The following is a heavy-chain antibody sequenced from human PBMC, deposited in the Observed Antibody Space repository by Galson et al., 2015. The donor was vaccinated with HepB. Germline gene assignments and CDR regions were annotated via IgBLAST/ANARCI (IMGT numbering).Heavy chain of an antibody. V-gene: IGHV3-30-3*01. Sequence: SLRLSCAASGFTFSSYAMHWVRQAPGKGLEWVAVISYDGSNKYYADSVKGRFTISRDNSKNTLYLQMNSLRAEDTAVYYCARDRRIAAAGTAADYWGQGTLVTVSS. CDR3: ARDRRIAAAGTAADY. J-gene: IGHJ4*02. D-gene: IGHD6-13*01. CDR1: GFTFSSYA. CDR2: ISYDGSNK.